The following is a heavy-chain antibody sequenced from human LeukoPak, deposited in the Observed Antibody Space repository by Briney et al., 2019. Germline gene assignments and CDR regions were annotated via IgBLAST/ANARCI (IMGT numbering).Heavy chain of an antibody. CDR2: INPNSGGT. V-gene: IGHV1-2*02. J-gene: IGHJ6*02. D-gene: IGHD3-3*01. CDR3: ARNRPTDYDFWSGPFDYGMDV. Sequence: ASVKVSCKASGYTFTGYYMHWVRPAPGQGLEWMGWINPNSGGTNYAQKFQGRVTMTRDTSISTAYMELSRLRSDDTAVYYCARNRPTDYDFWSGPFDYGMDVWGQGTTVTVSS. CDR1: GYTFTGYY.